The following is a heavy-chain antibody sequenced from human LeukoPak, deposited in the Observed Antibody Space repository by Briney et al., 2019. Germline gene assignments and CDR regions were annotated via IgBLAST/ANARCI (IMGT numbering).Heavy chain of an antibody. CDR1: GFTFDDYA. CDR3: AKDSGYSYGSGYFDY. V-gene: IGHV3-9*01. D-gene: IGHD5-18*01. J-gene: IGHJ4*02. Sequence: GGSLRLSCAASGFTFDDYAMHWVRQAPGKGLEWVSGISWNSGSIGYADSVKGRFTISRDNAKNSLYLQMNSLRAEDTALYYCAKDSGYSYGSGYFDYWGQGTLVTVPS. CDR2: ISWNSGSI.